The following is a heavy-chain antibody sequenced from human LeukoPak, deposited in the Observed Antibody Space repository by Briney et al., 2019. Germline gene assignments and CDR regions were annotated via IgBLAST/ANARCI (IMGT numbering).Heavy chain of an antibody. CDR2: LFTGGGRT. CDR3: AKDGNKYLILNYYGSGSYKRLSGLYFDY. J-gene: IGHJ4*02. D-gene: IGHD3-10*01. V-gene: IGHV3-23*01. Sequence: PGGSLRLSCAASGFTFNNYLMSWVRQAPGKGLEWVSVLFTGGGRTLYADSVKGRFTISGDTSRTTLYLQMNGLRAEDTAVYYCAKDGNKYLILNYYGSGSYKRLSGLYFDYWGQGTLVTVFS. CDR1: GFTFNNYL.